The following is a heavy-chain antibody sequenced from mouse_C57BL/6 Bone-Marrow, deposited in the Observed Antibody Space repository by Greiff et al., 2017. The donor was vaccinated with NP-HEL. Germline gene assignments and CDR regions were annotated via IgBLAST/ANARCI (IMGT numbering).Heavy chain of an antibody. V-gene: IGHV1-22*01. CDR2: INPNNGGT. Sequence: VKLMESGPELVKPGASVKMSCKASGYTFTDYNMHWVKQSHGKSLEWIGYINPNNGGTSYNQKFKGKATLTVNKSSSTAYMELRSLTSEDSAVYYCARRLLWLRDYFDYWGQGTTLTVSS. CDR3: ARRLLWLRDYFDY. J-gene: IGHJ2*01. D-gene: IGHD2-9*01. CDR1: GYTFTDYN.